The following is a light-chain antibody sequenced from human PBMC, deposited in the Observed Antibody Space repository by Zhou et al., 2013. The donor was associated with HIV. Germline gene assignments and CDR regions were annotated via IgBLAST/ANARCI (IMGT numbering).Light chain of an antibody. CDR3: QQYDGSPWT. CDR2: ATS. V-gene: IGKV3-20*01. CDR1: QSVSSSY. Sequence: EIVLTQSPGTLSLSPGERATLSCRASQSVSSSYLAWYQQRPGQAPRLLIYATSSRATGIPDRFSGSGSGTDFTLTITRLEPEDFAVYHCQQYDGSPWTFGQGTKVEIK. J-gene: IGKJ1*01.